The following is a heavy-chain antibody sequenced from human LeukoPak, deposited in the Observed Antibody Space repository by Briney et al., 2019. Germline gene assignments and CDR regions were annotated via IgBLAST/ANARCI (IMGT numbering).Heavy chain of an antibody. CDR1: GYTFTGYY. D-gene: IGHD3-10*01. CDR2: INPNSGGT. V-gene: IGHV1-2*02. CDR3: AREITPYYYGSGSFGY. J-gene: IGHJ4*02. Sequence: ASVKVSCKASGYTFTGYYLYWVRQAPGQGLEWMGWINPNSGGTNYAQKFQGRVTMTRDTSISTAYMELSRLRSDDTAVYYCAREITPYYYGSGSFGYWGQGTLVTVSS.